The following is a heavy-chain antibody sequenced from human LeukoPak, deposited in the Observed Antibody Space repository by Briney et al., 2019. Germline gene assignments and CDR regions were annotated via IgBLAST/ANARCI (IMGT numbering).Heavy chain of an antibody. CDR1: GFTFSSYR. D-gene: IGHD6-13*01. Sequence: AGGSLRLSCAASGFTFSSYRMSWVRQAPGKGLEWVANIKQDGSEKYYVDSVKGRFTISRDNAKDSLYLQMNSLRAEDTAVYYCAKTGYSSSWFYYYYYYMDVWGKGTTVTVSS. CDR2: IKQDGSEK. CDR3: AKTGYSSSWFYYYYYYMDV. J-gene: IGHJ6*03. V-gene: IGHV3-7*01.